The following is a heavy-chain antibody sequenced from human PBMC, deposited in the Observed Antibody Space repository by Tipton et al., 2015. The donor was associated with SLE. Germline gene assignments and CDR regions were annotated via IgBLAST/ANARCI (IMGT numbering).Heavy chain of an antibody. CDR3: ARKDTAMVDY. D-gene: IGHD5-18*01. J-gene: IGHJ4*02. CDR2: INHSGST. CDR1: GGSFSGYY. Sequence: LSLTCAVYGGSFSGYYWSWIRQPPGKGLEWIGEINHSGSTNYNPSLKSRVTISVDTSKNQFSLKLSSVTAADTAVYYCARKDTAMVDYWGQGTLVTVSS. V-gene: IGHV4-34*01.